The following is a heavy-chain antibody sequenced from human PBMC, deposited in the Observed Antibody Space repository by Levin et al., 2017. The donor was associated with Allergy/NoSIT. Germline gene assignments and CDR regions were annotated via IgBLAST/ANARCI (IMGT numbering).Heavy chain of an antibody. Sequence: LGESLKISCQASGYSFTSFWFGWVRQRPGKGLEWMGLIFPGDSDTRVSPSFQGQIIMSVDKSISTAYLQWSSLKASDSAMYYCARRDSGGSNSFDQWGQGTLVTVSP. J-gene: IGHJ4*02. CDR2: IFPGDSDT. CDR1: GYSFTSFW. D-gene: IGHD2-2*01. V-gene: IGHV5-51*01. CDR3: ARRDSGGSNSFDQ.